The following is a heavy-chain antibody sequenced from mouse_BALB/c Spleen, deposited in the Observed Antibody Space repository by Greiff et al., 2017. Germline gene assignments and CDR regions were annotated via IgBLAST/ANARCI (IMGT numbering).Heavy chain of an antibody. J-gene: IGHJ4*01. D-gene: IGHD3-1*01. CDR2: ISYDGSN. Sequence: VQLQQSGPGLVKPSQSLSLTCSVTGYSITSGYYWNWIRQFPGNKLEWMGYISYDGSNNYNPSLKNRISITRDTSKNQFFLKLNSVTTEDTATYYCARGHGAMDYWGQGTSVTVSS. CDR1: GYSITSGYY. V-gene: IGHV3-6*02. CDR3: ARGHGAMDY.